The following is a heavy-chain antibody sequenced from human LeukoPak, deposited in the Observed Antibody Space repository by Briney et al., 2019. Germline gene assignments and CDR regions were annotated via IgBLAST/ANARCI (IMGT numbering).Heavy chain of an antibody. J-gene: IGHJ4*02. CDR1: GYAFSSYG. CDR2: ISGYNGNT. D-gene: IGHD5/OR15-5a*01. Sequence: ASVKVSCKASGYAFSSYGISWVRQAPGQGLEWMGWISGYNGNTNYAQKLRGRVTMTTDTSTTTAHMELRSLRYDDTAVYYCARDWHSVSSTREIYFDYWGQGTRVTVSS. V-gene: IGHV1-18*01. CDR3: ARDWHSVSSTREIYFDY.